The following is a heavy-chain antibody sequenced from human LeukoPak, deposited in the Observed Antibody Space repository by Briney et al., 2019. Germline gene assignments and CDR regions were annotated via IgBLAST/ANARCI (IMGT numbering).Heavy chain of an antibody. CDR3: ARDNVRNYGMDV. CDR1: GFTVSNNY. D-gene: IGHD3-10*01. J-gene: IGHJ6*02. CDR2: IYDGGSA. V-gene: IGHV3-66*01. Sequence: PGGSLRLSCAGSGFTVSNNYMSWVRQAPGKGLEWVSVIYDGGSAYYADSVKGRFTISRHNSKNTVYLQMISLRAEDTAVYYCARDNVRNYGMDVWGQGTTVTVSS.